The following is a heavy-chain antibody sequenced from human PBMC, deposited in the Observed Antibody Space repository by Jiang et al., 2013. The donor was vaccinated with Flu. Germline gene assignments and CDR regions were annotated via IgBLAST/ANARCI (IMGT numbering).Heavy chain of an antibody. CDR3: ARPSRAYASMWPLDY. V-gene: IGHV4-34*01. J-gene: IGHJ4*02. D-gene: IGHD2-2*01. CDR2: INHGGST. CDR1: GGSFSGYY. Sequence: LLKPSETLSLTCVVFGGSFSGYYWTWIRQPPGKGLEWIGEINHGGSTSYNPSLKSRVTISADTSKNQFSLELSSVTAADTAVYYCARPSRAYASMWPLDYWGQGTLVTVSS.